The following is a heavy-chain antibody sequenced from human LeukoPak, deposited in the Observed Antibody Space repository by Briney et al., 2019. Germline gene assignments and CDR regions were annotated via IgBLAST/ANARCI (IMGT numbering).Heavy chain of an antibody. D-gene: IGHD2-15*01. Sequence: ASVKVSCTPSGYTFTGYYMHWVRQAPGQGLEWVGWINPNSGGTNYAQKFQGRVTMTRDTSISTAYMELSRLRSDDTAVYYCATQMTYCSGGSCYSTIRTKNWFDPWGQGTLVTVSS. CDR2: INPNSGGT. J-gene: IGHJ5*02. CDR3: ATQMTYCSGGSCYSTIRTKNWFDP. V-gene: IGHV1-2*02. CDR1: GYTFTGYY.